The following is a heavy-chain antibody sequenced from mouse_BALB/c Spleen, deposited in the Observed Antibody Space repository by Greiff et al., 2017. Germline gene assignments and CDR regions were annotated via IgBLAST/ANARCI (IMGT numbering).Heavy chain of an antibody. CDR2: ISYSGST. V-gene: IGHV3-2*02. CDR1: GYSITSDYA. CDR3: ARYGYDLYAMDY. J-gene: IGHJ4*01. D-gene: IGHD2-2*01. Sequence: EVQLVESGPGLVKPSQSLSLTCTVTGYSITSDYAWNWIRQFPGNKLEWMGYISYSGSTSYNPSLKSRISITRDTSKNQFFLQLNSVTTEDTATYYCARYGYDLYAMDYWGQGTSVTVSS.